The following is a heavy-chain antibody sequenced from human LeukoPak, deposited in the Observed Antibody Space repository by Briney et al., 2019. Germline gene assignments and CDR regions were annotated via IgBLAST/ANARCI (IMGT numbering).Heavy chain of an antibody. J-gene: IGHJ4*02. CDR3: ARVGTGTSGIDY. Sequence: SSETLSLTCTVSSGSISTSNYYWGWVRQPPGKALEWIGNIFYSGSTYYSPSLKSRVTISVDTSKNQFSLKLSSVTAADTAVYYCARVGTGTSGIDYWGQGTLVTVSS. CDR2: IFYSGST. CDR1: SGSISTSNYY. V-gene: IGHV4-39*07. D-gene: IGHD2-2*01.